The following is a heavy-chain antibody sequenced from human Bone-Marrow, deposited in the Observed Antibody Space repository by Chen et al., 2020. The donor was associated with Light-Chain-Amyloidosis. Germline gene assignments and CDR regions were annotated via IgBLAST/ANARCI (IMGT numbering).Heavy chain of an antibody. D-gene: IGHD5-12*01. J-gene: IGHJ4*02. V-gene: IGHV5-51*01. CDR3: ARRRDGYNFDY. CDR1: GYTFPNYW. Sequence: EVQLEQSGPEVNKTGESLKISCKGSGYTFPNYWIGWVRQMPGKGLEWMGVIYPDDSDARYSPSFEGQVTISADKSITTAYLQWRSLKASDTAMYYCARRRDGYNFDYWGQGTLVTVSS. CDR2: IYPDDSDA.